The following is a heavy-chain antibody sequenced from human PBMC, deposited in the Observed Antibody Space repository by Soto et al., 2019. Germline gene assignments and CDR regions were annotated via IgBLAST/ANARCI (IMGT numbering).Heavy chain of an antibody. D-gene: IGHD4-17*01. Sequence: VASLQISCKGSGYSFTSYWIAWVRQMPGKGLEWMGIIYPGDSDTRYIPSFQGQVTISADKSISTAYLQWRSMKASDTAMYYCARQHAGLDSYYYYYGMDVWGQGSTVTVSS. V-gene: IGHV5-51*01. J-gene: IGHJ6*02. CDR1: GYSFTSYW. CDR2: IYPGDSDT. CDR3: ARQHAGLDSYYYYYGMDV.